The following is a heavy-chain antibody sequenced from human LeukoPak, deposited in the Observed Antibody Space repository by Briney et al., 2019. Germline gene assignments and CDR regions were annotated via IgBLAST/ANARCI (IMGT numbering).Heavy chain of an antibody. CDR3: ARGLVDWGHYFDY. CDR1: GGSISSSSYY. CDR2: INHSGST. D-gene: IGHD3-9*01. J-gene: IGHJ4*02. Sequence: NTSETLSLTCTVSGGSISSSSYYWGWIRQPPGKGLEWIGEINHSGSTNYNPSLKSRVTISVDTSKNQFSLKLSSVTAADTAVYYCARGLVDWGHYFDYWGQGTLVTVSS. V-gene: IGHV4-39*07.